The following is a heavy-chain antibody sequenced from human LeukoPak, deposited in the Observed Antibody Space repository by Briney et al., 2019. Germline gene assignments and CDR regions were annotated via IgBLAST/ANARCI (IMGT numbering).Heavy chain of an antibody. J-gene: IGHJ4*02. Sequence: GGSLRLSCAASGFTFSSYAMSWVRQAPGKGLEWVSAISGSGGSTYYADSVKGRFTISRDNSKNTLYLQMNSLRAEDTAVYYSAKEGGYCSSTSCYPMYFDYWGQGTLVTVSS. CDR3: AKEGGYCSSTSCYPMYFDY. CDR2: ISGSGGST. CDR1: GFTFSSYA. D-gene: IGHD2-2*01. V-gene: IGHV3-23*01.